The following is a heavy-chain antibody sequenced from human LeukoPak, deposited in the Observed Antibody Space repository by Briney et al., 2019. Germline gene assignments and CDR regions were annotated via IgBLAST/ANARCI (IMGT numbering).Heavy chain of an antibody. V-gene: IGHV1-69*05. CDR2: IMPLFGTA. D-gene: IGHD5-24*01. Sequence: ASVKVSCKASGGTFNSYAISWVRQAPGQGLEWMGGIMPLFGTANYAQEFQGRVTFTTDESASTAYMEVSSLRSEDTAVYCCASGSLGDGYGVGDYYQYMDVWGKGTTVTVSS. J-gene: IGHJ6*03. CDR1: GGTFNSYA. CDR3: ASGSLGDGYGVGDYYQYMDV.